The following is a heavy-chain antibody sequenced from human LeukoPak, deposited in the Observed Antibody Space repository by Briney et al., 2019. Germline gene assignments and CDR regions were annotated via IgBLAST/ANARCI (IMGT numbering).Heavy chain of an antibody. J-gene: IGHJ4*02. Sequence: SETLSLTCTVSGGSISSGSYYWSWIRQPAGKGLEWIGRIYTSGSTNYNPSLKSRVTISVDTSRNQFSLKLSFVTAADTAIYYCARSGLTYYYDSSGYYYLGYWGQGTLVTVSS. CDR1: GGSISSGSYY. V-gene: IGHV4-61*02. CDR3: ARSGLTYYYDSSGYYYLGY. CDR2: IYTSGST. D-gene: IGHD3-22*01.